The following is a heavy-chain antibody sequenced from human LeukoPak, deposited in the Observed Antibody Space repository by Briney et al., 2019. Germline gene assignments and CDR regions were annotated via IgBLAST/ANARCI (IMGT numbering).Heavy chain of an antibody. V-gene: IGHV3-30-3*01. CDR3: ARAPFLHRSTPDY. CDR1: GFTFSSSA. Sequence: GGSLRLSCVASGFTFSSSAMSWVRQAPGKGLEWVAVISYDGSNKYYADSVKGRFTISRDNSKNTLYLQMNSLRAEDTAVYYCARAPFLHRSTPDYWGQGTLVTVSS. J-gene: IGHJ4*02. CDR2: ISYDGSNK. D-gene: IGHD2-2*01.